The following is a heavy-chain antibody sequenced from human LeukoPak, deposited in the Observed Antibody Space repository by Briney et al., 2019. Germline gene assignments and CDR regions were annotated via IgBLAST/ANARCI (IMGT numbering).Heavy chain of an antibody. V-gene: IGHV4-4*07. CDR3: ARGLGTINFDY. D-gene: IGHD1-7*01. CDR1: GGSSNSYY. Sequence: SETLSLTCTVSGGSSNSYYWSWIRQPAGKGLEWIGRIYSSGTTNYNPSLKSRVTMSVDTSKYQISLKLSSVTAADTAVYYCARGLGTINFDYWGQGTLVTVSS. CDR2: IYSSGTT. J-gene: IGHJ4*02.